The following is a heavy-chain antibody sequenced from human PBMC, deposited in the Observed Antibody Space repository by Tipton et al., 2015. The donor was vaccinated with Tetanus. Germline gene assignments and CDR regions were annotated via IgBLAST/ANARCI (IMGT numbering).Heavy chain of an antibody. CDR1: GFTLTTYS. V-gene: IGHV3-21*01. D-gene: IGHD3-22*01. J-gene: IGHJ6*02. CDR2: ITGSGHI. CDR3: ARDQIVAQATRDLDYSVDV. Sequence: SLRLSCAASGFTLTTYSINWFRQAPGKGLEWVSSITGSGHITYADSVKGRFTISRDNAKNSLYLLMDSLRAEDTAVYYCARDQIVAQATRDLDYSVDVWGQGTTVTVSS.